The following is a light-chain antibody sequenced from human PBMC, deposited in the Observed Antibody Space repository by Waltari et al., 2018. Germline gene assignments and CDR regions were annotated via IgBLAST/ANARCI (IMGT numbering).Light chain of an antibody. V-gene: IGLV3-25*03. CDR1: MLSEYV. CDR3: HSAYSGPGRV. Sequence: SYELTQPPSVSVSPGQTARIPCPGAMLSEYVAYWYQQRSGQAPVMIIYKTTERPSGVPERFSGSKSGATVTLTIRGVQSEDEADYYCHSAYSGPGRVFGGGTKLTVL. J-gene: IGLJ3*02. CDR2: KTT.